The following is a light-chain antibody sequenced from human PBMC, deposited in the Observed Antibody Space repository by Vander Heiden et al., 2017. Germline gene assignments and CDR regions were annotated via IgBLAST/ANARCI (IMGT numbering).Light chain of an antibody. V-gene: IGLV1-47*02. Sequence: ISCSGSSSNIGSNYVYWYQQLPGTAPKLLIYSNNQRPSGVPDRFSGSKSGTSASLAISGLRSEDEADYYCAAWDDSLSGQWVFGGGTKLTVL. CDR1: SSNIGSNY. CDR3: AAWDDSLSGQWV. J-gene: IGLJ3*02. CDR2: SNN.